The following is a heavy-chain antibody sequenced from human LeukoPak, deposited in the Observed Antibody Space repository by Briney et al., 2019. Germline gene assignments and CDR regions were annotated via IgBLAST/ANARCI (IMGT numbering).Heavy chain of an antibody. V-gene: IGHV1-69*13. CDR3: ARGGTEMATTYFDY. CDR1: GGTFSSYA. Sequence: SVKVSCKASGGTFSSYAISWVRQAPGQGLEWMGGIIPIFGTANYAQKFQGRVTITADESTSTAYMELSSLRSEDTAVYYCARGGTEMATTYFDYWGQGTLVTVSS. D-gene: IGHD5-24*01. J-gene: IGHJ4*02. CDR2: IIPIFGTA.